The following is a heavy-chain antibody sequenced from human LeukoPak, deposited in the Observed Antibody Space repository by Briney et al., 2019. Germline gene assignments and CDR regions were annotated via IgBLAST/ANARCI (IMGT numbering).Heavy chain of an antibody. V-gene: IGHV1-18*01. J-gene: IGHJ4*02. CDR3: ARGDILTGYAY. CDR2: ISAYNGNT. CDR1: VYTFTSYG. Sequence: ASVKVSCKACVYTFTSYGISWVRQVPGQGLEWMGWISAYNGNTNYAQKLQGRVTMTTDTSTSTAYMELRSLRSDDTAVYYCARGDILTGYAYWGQGTLVTVSS. D-gene: IGHD3-9*01.